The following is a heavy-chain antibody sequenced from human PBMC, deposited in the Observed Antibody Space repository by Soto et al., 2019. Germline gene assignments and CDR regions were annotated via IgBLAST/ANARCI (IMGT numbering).Heavy chain of an antibody. CDR1: GFTFSSYE. V-gene: IGHV3-48*03. CDR2: ISTTGGT. CDR3: TQEPYVTYSGYDAFDI. D-gene: IGHD5-12*01. Sequence: PGGSLRLSCAASGFTFSSYEFDWVRQAPGKGLEWVAYISTTGGTMYADFVEGRFTISRDDADNSLYLQMNSLRVEDTAVYHCTQEPYVTYSGYDAFDIWGRGTMVTVSS. J-gene: IGHJ3*02.